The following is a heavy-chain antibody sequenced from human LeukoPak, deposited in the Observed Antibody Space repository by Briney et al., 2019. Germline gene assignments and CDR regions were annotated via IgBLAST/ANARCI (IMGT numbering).Heavy chain of an antibody. J-gene: IGHJ4*02. CDR3: ARSPLSGMITFGGVTLTTGYYFDY. Sequence: KSSETLSLTCTVSGGSFNTHYWNWIRQPPGKGLEWIGYIYYSGSTNYNPSLKSRVTISVDTSKNQFSLKLSSVTAADTAVYYCARSPLSGMITFGGVTLTTGYYFDYWGQGTLVTVSS. CDR2: IYYSGST. D-gene: IGHD3-16*01. CDR1: GGSFNTHY. V-gene: IGHV4-59*11.